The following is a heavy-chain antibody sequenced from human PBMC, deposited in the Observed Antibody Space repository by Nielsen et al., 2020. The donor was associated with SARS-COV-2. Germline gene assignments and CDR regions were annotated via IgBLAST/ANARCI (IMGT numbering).Heavy chain of an antibody. CDR2: IDPSDSYT. D-gene: IGHD6-6*01. CDR3: ARRRGQLVRYNWFDP. V-gene: IGHV5-10-1*04. J-gene: IGHJ5*02. CDR1: GYSFTSYW. Sequence: GGSLRLSCKGSGYSFTSYWISWVRQMPGKGLEWMGRIDPSDSYTNYSPSFQGQVTISADKSISTAYLQWSSLKASDTAMYYCARRRGQLVRYNWFDPWGQGTLVTVSS.